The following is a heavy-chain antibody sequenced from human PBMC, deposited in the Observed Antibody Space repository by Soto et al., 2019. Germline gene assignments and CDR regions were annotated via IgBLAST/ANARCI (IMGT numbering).Heavy chain of an antibody. CDR2: ISSSSSYI. J-gene: IGHJ6*03. CDR1: GFTFSSYS. Sequence: PGGSLRLSCAASGFTFSSYSMNWVRQAPGKGLEWVSSISSSSSYIYYADSVKGRFTISRDNAKNSLYLQMNSLRAEDTAVYYCARVVVPADLYYYYYMDVWGKGTTVTVAS. V-gene: IGHV3-21*01. D-gene: IGHD2-2*01. CDR3: ARVVVPADLYYYYYMDV.